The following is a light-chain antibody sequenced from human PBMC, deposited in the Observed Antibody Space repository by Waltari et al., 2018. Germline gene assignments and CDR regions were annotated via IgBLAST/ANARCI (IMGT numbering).Light chain of an antibody. J-gene: IGKJ1*01. Sequence: EIVLTQSPGTLSLSPGERATLSCRASQSVGGTLAWYQQKPGQAPRLLMYASNRATGIPDRFSGSGSGTDFSLTISRLEPEDFAVYYCQHYVRLPATFGQGTRWKS. CDR1: QSVGGT. CDR2: AS. V-gene: IGKV3-20*01. CDR3: QHYVRLPAT.